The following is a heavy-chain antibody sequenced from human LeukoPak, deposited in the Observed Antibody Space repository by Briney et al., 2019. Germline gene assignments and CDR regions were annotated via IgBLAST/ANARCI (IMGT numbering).Heavy chain of an antibody. CDR1: GGSISSGSYY. Sequence: SQTLSLTCTVSGGSISSGSYYWTWLRQPAGKGLEWIGRLYTSESTNYNPSLQSRVTISVDSSKNEFSLKLSSVTAADTAVYYCARRVYYYGYSYDYWGQGTLVTVSS. CDR3: ARRVYYYGYSYDY. D-gene: IGHD3-10*01. CDR2: LYTSEST. J-gene: IGHJ4*02. V-gene: IGHV4-61*02.